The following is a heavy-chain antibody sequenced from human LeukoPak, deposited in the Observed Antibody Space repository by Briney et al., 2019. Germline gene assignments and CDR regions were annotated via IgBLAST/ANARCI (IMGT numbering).Heavy chain of an antibody. D-gene: IGHD3-22*01. CDR2: INPSGCST. V-gene: IGHV1-46*01. CDR3: AAAYYDSSGYVFGWFDP. CDR1: GYTFPSYY. J-gene: IGHJ5*02. Sequence: GASVNVSLMASGYTFPSYYMHWVRPAPCRGRAWMGVINPSGCSTSYAQKFQGRVTMTRDTSTSTVYMELSSLRTEDTAVYYCAAAYYDSSGYVFGWFDPWGQGTLVTVSS.